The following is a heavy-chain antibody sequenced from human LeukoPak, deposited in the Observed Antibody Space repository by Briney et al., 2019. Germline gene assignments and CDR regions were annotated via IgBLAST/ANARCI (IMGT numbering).Heavy chain of an antibody. CDR3: ARDIWPVGATRLAFDI. J-gene: IGHJ3*02. CDR1: GGTFSSYS. D-gene: IGHD1-26*01. Sequence: GGSLTLSCAASGGTFSSYSMSWGRQPPAEGLEWVSSISSSSSYIYYADSVKGRFTISRDNAKNSLYLQMNRLRAEDTGVYYCARDIWPVGATRLAFDIWGQGTMVTVSS. V-gene: IGHV3-21*01. CDR2: ISSSSSYI.